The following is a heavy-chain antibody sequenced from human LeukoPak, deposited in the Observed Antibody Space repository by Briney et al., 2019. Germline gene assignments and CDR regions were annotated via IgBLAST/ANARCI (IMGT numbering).Heavy chain of an antibody. J-gene: IGHJ4*02. D-gene: IGHD1-26*01. V-gene: IGHV4-39*07. CDR2: IYHSGST. Sequence: KPSETLSLTCTVSGGSISSSSYYWGWIRQPPGKGLEWIGSIYHSGSTYYNPSLKSRVTISVDTSKNQFSLKLRSVTAADTALYYCARGKSRGSHIDYWGLGTLVTVSS. CDR1: GGSISSSSYY. CDR3: ARGKSRGSHIDY.